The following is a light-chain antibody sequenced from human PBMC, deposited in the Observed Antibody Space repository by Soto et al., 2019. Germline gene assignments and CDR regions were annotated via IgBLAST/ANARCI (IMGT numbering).Light chain of an antibody. CDR3: HQYDKSPRT. CDR2: ATS. V-gene: IGKV3-20*01. J-gene: IGKJ1*01. CDR1: QSVSTGY. Sequence: EIVLTQSPGTLSLSPGERATLSCRASQSVSTGYLTWYQQKPGQAPRLLIYATSNRATGIPDRFSGSGSGTDSTLTISRLEPEDFAVYFCHQYDKSPRTFGQGTKVEI.